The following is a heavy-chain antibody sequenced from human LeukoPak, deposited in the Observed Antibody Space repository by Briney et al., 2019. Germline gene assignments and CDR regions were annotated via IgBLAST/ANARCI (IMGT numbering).Heavy chain of an antibody. D-gene: IGHD2-2*01. V-gene: IGHV1-2*02. J-gene: IGHJ5*02. CDR1: GNTFTGYY. Sequence: GASVEVSCKASGNTFTGYYMHWVRQAPGQGLEWMGWINPNSGGTNYAQKFQGRVTMTRDTSISTAYMELSRLRSDDTAVYYCARARSTSCSTRGACWFDPWGQGTLVTVSS. CDR3: ARARSTSCSTRGACWFDP. CDR2: INPNSGGT.